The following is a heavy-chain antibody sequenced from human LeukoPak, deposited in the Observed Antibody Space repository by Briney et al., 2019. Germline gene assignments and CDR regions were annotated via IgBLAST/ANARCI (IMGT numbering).Heavy chain of an antibody. D-gene: IGHD2-2*02. J-gene: IGHJ4*02. CDR1: GFTFSSYW. CDR3: AKDPHKHRYCSSTSCHTPVYFDY. V-gene: IGHV3-74*01. Sequence: HPGGSLRLSCVASGFTFSSYWMHWVRQDPRKGLVWVSRINGDGRNINYADSVRGRFTISRDNAKNTLYLQMNSLRAEDTAVYYCAKDPHKHRYCSSTSCHTPVYFDYWGQGTLVTVSS. CDR2: INGDGRNI.